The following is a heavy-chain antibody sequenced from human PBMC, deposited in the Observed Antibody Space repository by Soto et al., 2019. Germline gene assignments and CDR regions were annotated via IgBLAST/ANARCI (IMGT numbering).Heavy chain of an antibody. J-gene: IGHJ6*02. CDR3: ARDTRRGDGSGIYSYNYYCRGG. D-gene: IGHD3-10*01. V-gene: IGHV5-51*01. CDR2: IYPGDSDT. CDR1: GYSFTSYW. Sequence: PGESLKISCKRSGYSFTSYWIGWGRQMPVKGLEWMGIIYPGDSDTRYRPSFRGQVTISADKSISTAYLTGSSLRASDTTIYYCARDTRRGDGSGIYSYNYYCRGGRGQECRGTISS.